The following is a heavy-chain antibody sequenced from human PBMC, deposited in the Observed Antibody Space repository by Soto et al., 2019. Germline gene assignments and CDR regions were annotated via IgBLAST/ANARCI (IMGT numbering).Heavy chain of an antibody. CDR1: GYTFTSYA. CDR2: INAGNGNT. J-gene: IGHJ4*02. V-gene: IGHV1-3*01. CDR3: ARAKTSSTSGYYGY. Sequence: GASVKVSCKASGYTFTSYAMHWVRQAPGQRLEWMGWINAGNGNTKYSQKFQGRVTITRDTSASTAYMELSSLRSEDTAVYYCARAKTSSTSGYYGYWGQGTLVTVSS. D-gene: IGHD2-2*01.